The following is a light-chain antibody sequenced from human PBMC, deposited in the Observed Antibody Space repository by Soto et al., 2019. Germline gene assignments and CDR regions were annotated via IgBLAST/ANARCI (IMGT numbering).Light chain of an antibody. Sequence: DIMMTQSPDSLAVSLGERATINCKSSQSVLYNSNNKNYLAWYQQKPGQPPKLLIYWASTRESGVPDRFSGSGSGIDFTLTISSLQAEDVAVYYCQQYYSTPPTFGQGTKVEIK. J-gene: IGKJ1*01. CDR1: QSVLYNSNNKNY. V-gene: IGKV4-1*01. CDR3: QQYYSTPPT. CDR2: WAS.